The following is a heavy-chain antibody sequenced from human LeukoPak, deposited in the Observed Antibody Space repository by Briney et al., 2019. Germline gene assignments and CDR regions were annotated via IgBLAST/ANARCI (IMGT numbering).Heavy chain of an antibody. CDR1: GFTFSSHW. J-gene: IGHJ4*02. D-gene: IGHD3-10*01. V-gene: IGHV3-74*01. CDR3: AKDHYYGSGSYSTFDY. Sequence: GGSLRLSCAASGFTFSSHWIHWVRQAPGKGLVWVSGINRDGSSTSYADSVKGRFTISRDNAKNTLYLQMNSLRAEDTAVYYCAKDHYYGSGSYSTFDYWGQGTLVTVSS. CDR2: INRDGSST.